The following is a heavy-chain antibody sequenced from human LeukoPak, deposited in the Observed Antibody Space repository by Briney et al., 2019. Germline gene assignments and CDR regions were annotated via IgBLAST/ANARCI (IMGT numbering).Heavy chain of an antibody. CDR1: GYTFASYY. J-gene: IGHJ4*02. CDR3: ARAGYYDFWSGYYRYFDY. CDR2: ISAYNGNT. Sequence: ASVKVSCKASGYTFASYYMHWVRQAPGQGLEWMGWISAYNGNTNYAQKLQGRVTMTTDTSTSTACMELRSLRSDDTAVYYCARAGYYDFWSGYYRYFDYWGQGTLVTVSS. D-gene: IGHD3-3*01. V-gene: IGHV1-18*04.